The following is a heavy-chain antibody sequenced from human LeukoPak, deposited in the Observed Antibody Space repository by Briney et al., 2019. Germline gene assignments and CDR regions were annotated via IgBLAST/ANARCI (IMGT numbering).Heavy chain of an antibody. V-gene: IGHV4-39*01. CDR1: GGSISSSSYY. CDR2: IYYSGST. Sequence: SETLSLTCTVSGGSISSSSYYWGWIRQPPGKGLEWIGSIYYSGSTYYNPSLKSRVTISVDTSKNQFSLKLSSVTAADTAVYYCARGPPVGDFWSGYYYYYYYMDVWGKGTTVTVSS. J-gene: IGHJ6*03. CDR3: ARGPPVGDFWSGYYYYYYYMDV. D-gene: IGHD3-3*01.